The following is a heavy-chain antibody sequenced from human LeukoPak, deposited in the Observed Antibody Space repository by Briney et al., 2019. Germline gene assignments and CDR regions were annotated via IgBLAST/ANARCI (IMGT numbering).Heavy chain of an antibody. D-gene: IGHD5-18*01. J-gene: IGHJ4*02. CDR3: ARDQGYRYGYGDFDY. CDR2: IIPIFGTA. V-gene: IGHV1-69*13. CDR1: GGTFRSYA. Sequence: SVNVSCKASGGTFRSYAISWVRQAPGQGLEWMGGIIPIFGTANYAQKFQGRVTITADESTSTAYMELSSLRSEDTAVYYCARDQGYRYGYGDFDYWGQGTLLTVSP.